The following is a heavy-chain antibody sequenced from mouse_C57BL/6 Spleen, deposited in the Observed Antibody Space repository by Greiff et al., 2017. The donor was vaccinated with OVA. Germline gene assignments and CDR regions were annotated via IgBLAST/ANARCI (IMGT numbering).Heavy chain of an antibody. CDR3: ARGGFLTGDY. V-gene: IGHV1-69*01. D-gene: IGHD4-1*01. CDR1: GYTFTSYW. J-gene: IGHJ2*01. Sequence: QVHVKQPGAELVMPGASVKLSCKASGYTFTSYWMHWVKQRPGQGLEWIGEIDPSDSYTNYNQKFKGKSTLTVDKSSSTAYMQLSSLTSEDSAVYYCARGGFLTGDYWGQGTTLTVSS. CDR2: IDPSDSYT.